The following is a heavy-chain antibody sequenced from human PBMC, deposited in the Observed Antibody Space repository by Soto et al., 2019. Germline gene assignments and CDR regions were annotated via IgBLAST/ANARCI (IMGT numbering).Heavy chain of an antibody. CDR3: ARDRDVVVPAAITRGFDP. CDR1: GYTFTSYY. D-gene: IGHD2-2*01. V-gene: IGHV1-46*01. J-gene: IGHJ5*02. CDR2: INPSGGST. Sequence: QVQLVQSGAEVKKPGASVKVSCKASGYTFTSYYMHWVRQAPGQGLEWMGIINPSGGSTSYAQKFQGRVTMTGDTSTSTVYLELSSLRSEDTAVYYCARDRDVVVPAAITRGFDPWGQGTLVTVSS.